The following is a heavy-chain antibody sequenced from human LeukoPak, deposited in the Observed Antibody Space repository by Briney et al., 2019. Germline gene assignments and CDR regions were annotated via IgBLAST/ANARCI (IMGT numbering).Heavy chain of an antibody. CDR2: INPNSGGT. D-gene: IGHD1/OR15-1a*01. V-gene: IGHV1-2*02. CDR3: ARVGDGTKYYLDV. CDR1: EYTFSAYY. J-gene: IGHJ6*03. Sequence: GASVKLSCKASEYTFSAYYIHWVRQARGQGLESMGWINPNSGGTNYAQRFQGRVTMTRDTSISTAYMELSGLRSDDTAVYYCARVGDGTKYYLDVWGTGTTVTVSS.